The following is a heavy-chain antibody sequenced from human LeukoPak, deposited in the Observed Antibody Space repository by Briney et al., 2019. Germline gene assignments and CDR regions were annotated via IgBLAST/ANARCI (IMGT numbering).Heavy chain of an antibody. CDR1: GFTFSSYA. D-gene: IGHD4-23*01. CDR3: AKPVGGYYFDY. J-gene: IGHJ4*02. Sequence: GRSLRLSCAASGFTFSSYAMHWVRQAPGKGLEWVAVISYDGSNKYYADSVKGRFTNSRDNSKNTLYLQMNSLRAEDTAVYYCAKPVGGYYFDYWGQGALVTVSS. CDR2: ISYDGSNK. V-gene: IGHV3-30-3*02.